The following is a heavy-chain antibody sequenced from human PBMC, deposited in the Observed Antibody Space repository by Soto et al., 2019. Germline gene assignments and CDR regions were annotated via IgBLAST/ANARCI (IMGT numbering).Heavy chain of an antibody. J-gene: IGHJ6*02. CDR2: ISGYNGNT. CDR1: GYTFTNYG. Sequence: QVQVVQSGDEVKKPEASVKVSCKASGYTFTNYGFSWVRQAPGQGLEWMGWISGYNGNTKYAEKFQGRVTMTTDTSTSTAQMERRSLRSDDTAVYYCAREGQAPYYYYGMDVWGQGTAVTVSS. V-gene: IGHV1-18*01. CDR3: AREGQAPYYYYGMDV.